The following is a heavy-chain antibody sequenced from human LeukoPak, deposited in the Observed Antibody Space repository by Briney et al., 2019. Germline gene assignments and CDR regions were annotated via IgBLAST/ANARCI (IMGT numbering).Heavy chain of an antibody. J-gene: IGHJ4*02. CDR1: GFTFSTYN. CDR3: ARGIEWEPLDY. V-gene: IGHV3-48*04. D-gene: IGHD1-26*01. Sequence: GGSLRLSCAASGFTFSTYNMNWVRQAPGKGLEWVSYISSSSATIYYADSVKGRFTISRDNAKNSLYLQMNSLRAEDTALYHCARGIEWEPLDYWGQGTLVTVSS. CDR2: ISSSSATI.